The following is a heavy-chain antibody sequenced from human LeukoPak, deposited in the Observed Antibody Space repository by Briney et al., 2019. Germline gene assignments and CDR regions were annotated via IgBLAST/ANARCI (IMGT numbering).Heavy chain of an antibody. CDR2: FDPEDGET. J-gene: IGHJ3*02. CDR3: ATAVVPAANDAFDI. CDR1: GYTLTELS. V-gene: IGHV1-24*01. D-gene: IGHD2-2*01. Sequence: ASVKVSCKVSGYTLTELSMHWVRQAPGKGLEWMGGFDPEDGETIYAQKFQGRVTMTEDTSTDTAYMVLSSLRSEDTAVYYCATAVVPAANDAFDIWGQGTMVTVSS.